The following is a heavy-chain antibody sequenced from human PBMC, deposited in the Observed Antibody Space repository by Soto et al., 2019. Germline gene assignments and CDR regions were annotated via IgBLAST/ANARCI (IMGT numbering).Heavy chain of an antibody. Sequence: QVQLVQSGAEVKKPGSSVKVSCKASGGTFSSYAISWVRQAPGQGLEWMGGIIPIFGTANYAQKFQGRVTITADKSTSTAYMELSSLRYEDTAVYYCAIDYYDILTGPYYFDYWGQGTLVTVSS. CDR2: IIPIFGTA. J-gene: IGHJ4*02. V-gene: IGHV1-69*06. CDR1: GGTFSSYA. CDR3: AIDYYDILTGPYYFDY. D-gene: IGHD3-9*01.